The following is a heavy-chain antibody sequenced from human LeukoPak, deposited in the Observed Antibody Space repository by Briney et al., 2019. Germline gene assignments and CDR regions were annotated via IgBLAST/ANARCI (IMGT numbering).Heavy chain of an antibody. CDR3: AKDPTRLYYFDY. J-gene: IGHJ4*02. Sequence: GGSLRLSCAASGFTFSSYGMHWVRQAPGKGLEWVAFIRYDGSNKYYADSVKGRFTISRDNSKNTLYLQMNSLRAEDTAVYYCAKDPTRLYYFDYWGQGTLVTVSS. V-gene: IGHV3-30*02. CDR2: IRYDGSNK. CDR1: GFTFSSYG.